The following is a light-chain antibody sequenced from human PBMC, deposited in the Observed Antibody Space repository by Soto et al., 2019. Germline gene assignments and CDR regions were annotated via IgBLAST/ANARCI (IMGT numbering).Light chain of an antibody. CDR1: QSVSSSY. CDR3: QQHGSSPIT. Sequence: VLTQSTCTLSLSPGERATLSCRSSQSVSSSYLAWYQQKPGQAPRLLIYGASSRATGIPDRFSGSGSGTDFTLTISRLEPEDFAVYYCQQHGSSPITFGQVTLLE. CDR2: GAS. J-gene: IGKJ5*01. V-gene: IGKV3-20*01.